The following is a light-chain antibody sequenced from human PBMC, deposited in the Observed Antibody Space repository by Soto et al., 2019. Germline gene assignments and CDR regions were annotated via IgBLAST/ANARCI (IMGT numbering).Light chain of an antibody. V-gene: IGKV3-11*01. J-gene: IGKJ4*01. CDR3: QQRTSWPLT. CDR1: ESVGSV. Sequence: EIVLTQSPATLSLSPGARAILSCRASESVGSVLASYQQSPGQAPRLLIFVASNRATGIPARFSGSGSGTDCTLTISSLEPEDFAVYYCQQRTSWPLTFGGGTKVDIK. CDR2: VAS.